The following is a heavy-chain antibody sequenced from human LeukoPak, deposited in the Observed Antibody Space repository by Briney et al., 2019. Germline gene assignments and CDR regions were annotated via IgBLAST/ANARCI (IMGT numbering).Heavy chain of an antibody. CDR3: ARIMIVGDYPGMDY. J-gene: IGHJ4*02. V-gene: IGHV2-70*11. CDR2: IDWDDDQ. CDR1: GFSLSTSGMC. Sequence: PSQTLSLTCTFSGFSLSTSGMCVSWIRQPPGKALEWLARIDWDDDQYYSTSLKTRLTIYKDTSKNQVVLTMTNMDHVDTATYYCARIMIVGDYPGMDYWGQGTLVPVSS. D-gene: IGHD3-22*01.